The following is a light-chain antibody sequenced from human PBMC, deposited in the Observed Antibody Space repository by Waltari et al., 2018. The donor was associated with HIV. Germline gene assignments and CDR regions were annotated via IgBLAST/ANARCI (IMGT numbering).Light chain of an antibody. V-gene: IGLV1-44*01. CDR3: AAWDDSLNGLV. CDR2: SNN. CDR1: SSNIGSNT. J-gene: IGLJ2*01. Sequence: QSVLTQPPSASGTPRQRVTISCSGSSSNIGSNTVNWYQQLPRTAPKLLIYSNNQRPSGVPDRFSGSKSGTSASLAISGLQSEDEADYYCAAWDDSLNGLVFGGGTKLTVL.